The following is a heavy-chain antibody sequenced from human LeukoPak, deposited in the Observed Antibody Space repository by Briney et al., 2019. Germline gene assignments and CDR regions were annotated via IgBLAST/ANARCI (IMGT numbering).Heavy chain of an antibody. Sequence: ASVKVSCKASGYTFTGYYMHWVRQAPGQGLEWMGWINPNSGGTDYAQKFQGRVTMTRDTSISTAYMELSRLRSDDTAVYYCARDQEVPAAIVVDYWGQGTLVTVSS. V-gene: IGHV1-2*02. CDR1: GYTFTGYY. CDR3: ARDQEVPAAIVVDY. J-gene: IGHJ4*02. D-gene: IGHD2-2*02. CDR2: INPNSGGT.